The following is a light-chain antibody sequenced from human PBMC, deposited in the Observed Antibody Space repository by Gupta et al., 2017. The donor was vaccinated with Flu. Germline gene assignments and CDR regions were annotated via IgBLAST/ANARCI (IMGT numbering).Light chain of an antibody. CDR2: SND. V-gene: IGLV1-44*01. Sequence: SVXSQQPSVSXTPGQRVSVSCSGSTSNIGSSSVNGYQQLPGTAPKRLIYSNDQRPSGVPDRFSGSKSGNSASLAISGLQSEDEAEYYCAAWDDDLNAYVFGTGTKVTVL. J-gene: IGLJ1*01. CDR3: AAWDDDLNAYV. CDR1: TSNIGSSS.